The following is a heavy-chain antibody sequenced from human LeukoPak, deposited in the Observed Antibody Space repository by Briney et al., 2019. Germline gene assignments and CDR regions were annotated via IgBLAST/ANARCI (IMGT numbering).Heavy chain of an antibody. J-gene: IGHJ4*02. CDR1: GFTVSTNY. CDR2: IYSGDTT. CDR3: ASILKSSSGYYFNH. Sequence: GGSLRLSCAASGFTVSTNYVSWVRQAPGKGLEWVSVIYSGDTTFYADSVRGKFTISRDNSKNTLYLQMNSLRAEDTAVYYCASILKSSSGYYFNHGAQGPLVTVSS. V-gene: IGHV3-66*01. D-gene: IGHD3-10*01.